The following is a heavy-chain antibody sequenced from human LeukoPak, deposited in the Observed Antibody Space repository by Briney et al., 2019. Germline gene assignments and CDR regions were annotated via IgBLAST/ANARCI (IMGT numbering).Heavy chain of an antibody. CDR3: ARGLWKWELQQGGGMDV. D-gene: IGHD1-26*01. CDR2: ISSSSSII. V-gene: IGHV3-48*01. J-gene: IGHJ6*02. Sequence: GGSLRLSCAASGFTFSSYSMNWVRQAPGRGLEWVSYISSSSSIIYYADSVKGRFTISRDNAKNSLYPQMNSLRAEDTAVYYCARGLWKWELQQGGGMDVWGQGTTVTVSS. CDR1: GFTFSSYS.